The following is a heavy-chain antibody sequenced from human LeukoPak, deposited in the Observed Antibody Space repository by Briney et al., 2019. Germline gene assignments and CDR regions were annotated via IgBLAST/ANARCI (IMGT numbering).Heavy chain of an antibody. Sequence: GASVKVSCKASGYTFTSYGISWVRQAPGQGLEWMGWISAYNGNTNYAQKLQGRVTMTTDTSTSTAYMELRSLRSDDTAVYYCVYCSSTSCYSGLGYWGQGTLVTVSS. J-gene: IGHJ4*02. CDR3: VYCSSTSCYSGLGY. CDR2: ISAYNGNT. CDR1: GYTFTSYG. D-gene: IGHD2-2*01. V-gene: IGHV1-18*01.